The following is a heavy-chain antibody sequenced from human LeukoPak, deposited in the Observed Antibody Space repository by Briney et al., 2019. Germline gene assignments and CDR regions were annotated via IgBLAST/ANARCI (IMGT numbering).Heavy chain of an antibody. J-gene: IGHJ3*02. CDR2: IYYSGSN. Sequence: SETLSLTCTVSGGSISSYYWSWIRQPPGKGLEWIGYIYYSGSNNYNPSLKSRVTISVDTSKNQFSLKLSSVTAADTAVYYCARDRDSSAFDIWGQGTMVTVSS. V-gene: IGHV4-59*01. D-gene: IGHD2-15*01. CDR3: ARDRDSSAFDI. CDR1: GGSISSYY.